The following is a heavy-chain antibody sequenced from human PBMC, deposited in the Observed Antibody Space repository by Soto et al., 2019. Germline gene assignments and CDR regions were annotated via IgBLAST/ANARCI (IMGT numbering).Heavy chain of an antibody. CDR3: TTDSYSTIIIVRFDY. Sequence: GGALRLSCAASGFTFSNAWINWVRQAPGKGLEWVGRIKSKTDGGTTDYAEPVKGRFAISRDDSNNMVYLQMNSLKIEDTAVYYCTTDSYSTIIIVRFDYRGHVPLVTASP. J-gene: IGHJ4*01. CDR1: GFTFSNAW. CDR2: IKSKTDGGTT. D-gene: IGHD2-8*01. V-gene: IGHV3-15*07.